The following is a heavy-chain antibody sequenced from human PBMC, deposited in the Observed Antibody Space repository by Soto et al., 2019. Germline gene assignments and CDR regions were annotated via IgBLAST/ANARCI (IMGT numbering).Heavy chain of an antibody. CDR2: ISAYNGNT. V-gene: IGHV1-18*01. CDR3: ARGSRYCSSTSCYGSFFDY. CDR1: GYTFTSYG. D-gene: IGHD2-2*01. Sequence: GASVKVSCKASGYTFTSYGISWVRQAPGQGLEWMGWISAYNGNTNYAQKLQGRVTMTTDTSTSTAYMELRSLRSDDTAVYYCARGSRYCSSTSCYGSFFDYWGQGTLVTVSS. J-gene: IGHJ4*02.